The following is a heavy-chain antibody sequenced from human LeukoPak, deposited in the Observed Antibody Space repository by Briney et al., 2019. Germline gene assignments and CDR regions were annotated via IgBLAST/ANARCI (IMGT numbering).Heavy chain of an antibody. V-gene: IGHV4-59*12. CDR1: GGSISSYY. CDR2: IYYSGST. Sequence: SETLSLTCTVSGGSISSYYWSWIRQPPGKGLEWIGYIYYSGSTNYNPSLKSRVTISVDTSKNQFSLKLSSVTAADTAVYYCARIEALRYFDWSIDYWGQGTLVTVSS. J-gene: IGHJ4*02. CDR3: ARIEALRYFDWSIDY. D-gene: IGHD3-9*01.